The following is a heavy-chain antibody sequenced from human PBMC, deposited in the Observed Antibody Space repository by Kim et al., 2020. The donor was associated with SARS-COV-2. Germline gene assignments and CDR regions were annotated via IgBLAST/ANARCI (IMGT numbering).Heavy chain of an antibody. V-gene: IGHV3-48*03. CDR1: GFTFSSYE. Sequence: GGSLRLSCAASGFTFSSYEMNWVRQAPGKGLEWVSYISSSGSTIYYADSVKGRFTISRDNAKNSLYLQMNSLRAEDTAVYYCAVGYCSGGSCFGDYYYGMDVWGQGTTVTVSS. CDR2: ISSSGSTI. D-gene: IGHD2-15*01. CDR3: AVGYCSGGSCFGDYYYGMDV. J-gene: IGHJ6*02.